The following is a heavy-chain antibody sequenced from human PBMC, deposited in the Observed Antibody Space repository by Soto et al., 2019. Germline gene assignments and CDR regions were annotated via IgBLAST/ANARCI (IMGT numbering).Heavy chain of an antibody. V-gene: IGHV4-30-4*01. D-gene: IGHD6-6*01. CDR2: IYYSGRT. CDR1: GGSISSGDYY. CDR3: ASYSVGQQLVRWFCP. Sequence: SETLSLTCTVSGGSISSGDYYWSWIRQPPGKGLEWIGYIYYSGRTSYNPSLESRLAISVDTSKNQFSLKLSSVTVADTAVYYCASYSVGQQLVRWFCPWGQRTLVTVSA. J-gene: IGHJ5*02.